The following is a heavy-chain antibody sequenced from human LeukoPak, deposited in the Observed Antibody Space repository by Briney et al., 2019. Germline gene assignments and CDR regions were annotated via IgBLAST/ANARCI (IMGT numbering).Heavy chain of an antibody. CDR1: GGSISSYY. D-gene: IGHD7-27*01. CDR2: IYYSGST. J-gene: IGHJ3*02. V-gene: IGHV4-59*01. CDR3: ARDLGIYDALDI. Sequence: SETLSLTCTVSGGSISSYYWSWIRQPPGEGLEWIGYIYYSGSTNYNPSLKSRVTISVDTSKNQFSLKLSSVTAADTAVYYCARDLGIYDALDIWGQGTMVTVSS.